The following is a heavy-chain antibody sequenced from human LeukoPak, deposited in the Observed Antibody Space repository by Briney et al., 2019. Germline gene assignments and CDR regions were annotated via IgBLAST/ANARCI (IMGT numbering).Heavy chain of an antibody. D-gene: IGHD2-2*01. CDR1: GGTLSSYA. CDR2: IIPIFGTA. J-gene: IGHJ3*02. Sequence: ASVKVSCKASGGTLSSYAISWVRQAPGQGLEWMGGIIPIFGTANYAQKFQGRVTITTDESTSTAYMELSSLRSEDTAVYYCARANEGIVVVPAALVRNDAFDIWGQGTMVTVSS. V-gene: IGHV1-69*05. CDR3: ARANEGIVVVPAALVRNDAFDI.